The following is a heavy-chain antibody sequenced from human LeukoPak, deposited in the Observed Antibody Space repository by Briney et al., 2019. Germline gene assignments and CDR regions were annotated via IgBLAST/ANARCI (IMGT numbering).Heavy chain of an antibody. V-gene: IGHV4-34*01. D-gene: IGHD3-10*01. CDR3: ARTYGSGSYYNLDY. CDR2: INHSGST. CDR1: GGSFSGYY. Sequence: SETLSLTCAVYGGSFSGYYWSWIRQPPGKGLEWIGEINHSGSTNYNPSLKSRVTISVDTSKNQFSLKLSSVTAADTAVYYCARTYGSGSYYNLDYWGQGTLVTVSS. J-gene: IGHJ4*02.